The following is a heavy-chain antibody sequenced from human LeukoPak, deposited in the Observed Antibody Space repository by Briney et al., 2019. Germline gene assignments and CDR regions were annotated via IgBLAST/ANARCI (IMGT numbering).Heavy chain of an antibody. CDR3: ENSSGWYWFDP. CDR2: IYYSGST. D-gene: IGHD6-19*01. J-gene: IGHJ5*02. Sequence: SETLSLTCTVSGGSISSYYGSWIRQPPGKGLEGIGYIYYSGSTNYNPSLKSRVTISVDTSKNQFSLKLSSVPAADTAVYYCENSSGWYWFDPWGQGTLVTVSS. CDR1: GGSISSYY. V-gene: IGHV4-59*08.